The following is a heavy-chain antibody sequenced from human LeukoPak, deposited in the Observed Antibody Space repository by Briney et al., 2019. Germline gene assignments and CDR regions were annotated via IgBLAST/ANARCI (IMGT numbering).Heavy chain of an antibody. CDR3: ARATSNSYNWFDP. CDR2: IYYSGST. D-gene: IGHD6-6*01. Sequence: PSETLSLTCTVSGGSISSGDYYLSWIRQPPGKGLEWIGYIYYSGSTYYNPSLKSRVTISVDTSKNQFSLKLSSVTAADTAVYYCARATSNSYNWFDPWGQGTLVTVSS. J-gene: IGHJ5*02. CDR1: GGSISSGDYY. V-gene: IGHV4-30-4*08.